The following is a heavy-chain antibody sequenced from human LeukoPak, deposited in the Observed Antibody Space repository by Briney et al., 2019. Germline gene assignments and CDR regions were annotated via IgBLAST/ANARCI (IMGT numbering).Heavy chain of an antibody. Sequence: ASVTVSCKASGYTFTGYYMHWVGQAPGQGLEWKGWIKPKSGGTNHAQKFQGWVTMTRDTSISTAYMELSRLRSDDTAVYYCATADCSGGSCPIDVWGKGTTVTVSS. CDR1: GYTFTGYY. J-gene: IGHJ6*04. CDR2: IKPKSGGT. V-gene: IGHV1-2*04. D-gene: IGHD2-15*01. CDR3: ATADCSGGSCPIDV.